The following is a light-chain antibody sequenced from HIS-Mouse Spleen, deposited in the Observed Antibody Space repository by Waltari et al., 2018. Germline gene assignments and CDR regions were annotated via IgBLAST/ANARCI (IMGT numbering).Light chain of an antibody. Sequence: QSALTQPASVSGSPGQSITISCTGTSSDVGGYNYVSWYQQHPGKAPKRMIYDVSNRPSGVSNRFSCSKSGNTASLTISGLQAEDEADYYCSSYTSSSTEVFGGGTKLTVL. CDR3: SSYTSSSTEV. V-gene: IGLV2-14*03. CDR1: SSDVGGYNY. J-gene: IGLJ2*01. CDR2: DVS.